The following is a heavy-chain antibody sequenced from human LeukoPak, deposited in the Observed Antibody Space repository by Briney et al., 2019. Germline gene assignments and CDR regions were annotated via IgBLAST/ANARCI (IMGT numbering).Heavy chain of an antibody. CDR3: ARFGSDTYGYKYYFYS. V-gene: IGHV4-59*08. Sequence: SETLSLTCTVSGGSISSYYWSWIRQPPGKGLQWMGYTSYSGSTNYNSSLKSRVTMSVDTSKNQFSLKLRYVTDADTAVYYCARFGSDTYGYKYYFYSWGQGALVTVSS. D-gene: IGHD3-16*01. J-gene: IGHJ4*02. CDR1: GGSISSYY. CDR2: TSYSGST.